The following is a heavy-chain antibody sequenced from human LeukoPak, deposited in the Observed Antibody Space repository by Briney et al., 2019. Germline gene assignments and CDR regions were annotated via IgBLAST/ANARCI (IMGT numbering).Heavy chain of an antibody. J-gene: IGHJ4*02. D-gene: IGHD3-9*01. V-gene: IGHV3-21*04. CDR2: ISESRGYI. CDR3: ARDDWTYFLDY. CDR1: GFRFSGYS. Sequence: AGGSLRLSCAASGFRFSGYSMNWVRQAPGKGLEWVSSISESRGYIYYADSVKGRFTISRDNTKNSLYLQMNSLRAEDTAVYYCARDDWTYFLDYWGQGTRATVSS.